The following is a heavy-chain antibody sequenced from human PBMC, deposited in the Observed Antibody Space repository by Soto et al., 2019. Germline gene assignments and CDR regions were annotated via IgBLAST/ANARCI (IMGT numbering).Heavy chain of an antibody. Sequence: EVQLVESGGGLVKPGGSLRLSCAASGFTFSSYSMNWVRQAPGKGLESVSAMSSSSSYIYYADSVKGRFTISRDNAKNSLYLQMNSLRAEDTAVYYCARAPYYYDSRGYWAYWGQGTLVTVSS. CDR2: MSSSSSYI. J-gene: IGHJ4*02. V-gene: IGHV3-21*01. D-gene: IGHD3-22*01. CDR1: GFTFSSYS. CDR3: ARAPYYYDSRGYWAY.